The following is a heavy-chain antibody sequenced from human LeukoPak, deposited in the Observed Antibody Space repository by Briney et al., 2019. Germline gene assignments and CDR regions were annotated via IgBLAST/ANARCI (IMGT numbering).Heavy chain of an antibody. CDR2: ISAYNGNT. J-gene: IGHJ6*03. Sequence: GASVKVSCKAPGYTFASYGISWVRQAPGQGLGWMGWISAYNGNTNYAQKLQGRVTMTTDTSTSTAYMELRSLRSDDTAVYYCARLDYDFWSGYLYPHYYMDVWGKGTTVTVSS. D-gene: IGHD3-3*01. CDR1: GYTFASYG. CDR3: ARLDYDFWSGYLYPHYYMDV. V-gene: IGHV1-18*01.